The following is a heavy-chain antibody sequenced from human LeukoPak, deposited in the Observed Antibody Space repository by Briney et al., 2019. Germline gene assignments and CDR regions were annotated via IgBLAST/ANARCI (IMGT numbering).Heavy chain of an antibody. D-gene: IGHD3-16*01. CDR3: TRPQHGDLYAFDI. CDR2: VNGDGSTT. J-gene: IGHJ3*02. V-gene: IGHV3-74*01. Sequence: GGSLRVSCAASGFTFRIYWMHWVRQAPGKGLVWVSRVNGDGSTTTYADSVKGRFTISRDNAKNTVYLQMDSLRAEDTAVYYCTRPQHGDLYAFDIWGQGTMVTVSS. CDR1: GFTFRIYW.